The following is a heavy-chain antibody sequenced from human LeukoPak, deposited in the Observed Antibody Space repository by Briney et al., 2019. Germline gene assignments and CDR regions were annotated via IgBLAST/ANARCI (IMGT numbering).Heavy chain of an antibody. D-gene: IGHD2-2*01. CDR1: GGSISSSSYY. CDR3: ARLDIVVVPAIKFYWYFDL. Sequence: SETLSLTCTVSGGSISSSSYYWGWIRQPPGKGLEWIGSIYYSGSTYYNPSLKSRVTISVDTSKNQFSLKLSSVTAADTAVYYCARLDIVVVPAIKFYWYFDLWGRGTLVTVSS. CDR2: IYYSGST. V-gene: IGHV4-39*01. J-gene: IGHJ2*01.